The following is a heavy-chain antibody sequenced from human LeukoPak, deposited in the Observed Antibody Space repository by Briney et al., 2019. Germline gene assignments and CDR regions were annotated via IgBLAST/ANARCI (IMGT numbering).Heavy chain of an antibody. CDR2: INPNSGGT. J-gene: IGHJ2*01. D-gene: IGHD3-10*01. V-gene: IGHV1-2*06. CDR1: GYTFTGYY. CDR3: ARIWVRQGYWYFDL. Sequence: GASVKVSCKASGYTFTGYYMHWVRQAPGQGLEWMGRINPNSGGTNHAQKFQGRVTMTRDTSISTAYMELSRLRSDDTAVYYCARIWVRQGYWYFDLWGRGTLVTVSS.